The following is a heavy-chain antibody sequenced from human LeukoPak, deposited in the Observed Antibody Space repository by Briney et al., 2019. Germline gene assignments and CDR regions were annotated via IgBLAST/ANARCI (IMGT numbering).Heavy chain of an antibody. V-gene: IGHV3-21*04. J-gene: IGHJ4*02. CDR1: GFTFSSST. D-gene: IGHD2-2*01. CDR3: AQEVYHSSTSCRFDY. Sequence: PGGSLRLSCAASGFTFSSSTMNWVRQAPGKGLEWVASINSRSSSMHYADSVKGRFTISRDNSKNTVFLHMNSLRAEDTAIYYCAQEVYHSSTSCRFDYWGQGTPVTVSS. CDR2: INSRSSSM.